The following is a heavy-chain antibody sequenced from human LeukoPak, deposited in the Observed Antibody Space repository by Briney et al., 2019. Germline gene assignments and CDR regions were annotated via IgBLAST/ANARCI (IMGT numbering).Heavy chain of an antibody. J-gene: IGHJ5*02. CDR1: GLTGSHNY. V-gene: IGHV3-53*01. CDR3: IVFGDSNH. Sequence: PGGSLRLSCAASGLTGSHNYASWVRQAPGKGLEWVSAIHTSGDTCYADSVKGRFTISRGTSKNTLYLQINSLRVEDTAVYYCIVFGDSNHWGQGTLVTVSS. CDR2: IHTSGDT. D-gene: IGHD4-17*01.